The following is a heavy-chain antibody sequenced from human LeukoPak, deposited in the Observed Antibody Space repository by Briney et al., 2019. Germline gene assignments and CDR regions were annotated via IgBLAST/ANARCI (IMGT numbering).Heavy chain of an antibody. V-gene: IGHV3-23*01. CDR1: GFTFSSYA. D-gene: IGHD2-8*01. CDR2: ISTSGSGT. J-gene: IGHJ4*02. Sequence: GGSLRLSCAASGFTFSSYAMTWLRQAPGKGLEWVSAISTSGSGTYYADSVRGRFNISRDNSKNTLYLQMNSLRAEDTAVYYCATQYAYWGQGTLVSVSS. CDR3: ATQYAY.